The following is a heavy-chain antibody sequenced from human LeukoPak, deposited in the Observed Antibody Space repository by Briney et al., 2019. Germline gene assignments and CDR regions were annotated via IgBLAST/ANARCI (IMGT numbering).Heavy chain of an antibody. CDR3: ARGGDGYSYYYYYMDV. V-gene: IGHV1-8*01. CDR2: MNPNSGNT. J-gene: IGHJ6*03. D-gene: IGHD5-24*01. Sequence: ASVKVSCKASAYTFTSYDINWVRQATGHGLEWMGWMNPNSGNTGYAQKLQGGVTMTRNTSISTAYMELSSLRSEDTAVYYCARGGDGYSYYYYYMDVWGKGTTVTVSS. CDR1: AYTFTSYD.